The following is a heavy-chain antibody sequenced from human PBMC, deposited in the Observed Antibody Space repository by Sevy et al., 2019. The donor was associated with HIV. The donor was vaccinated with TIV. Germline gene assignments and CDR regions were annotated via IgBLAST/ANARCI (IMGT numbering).Heavy chain of an antibody. CDR3: ARESREFRFDP. CDR2: IWYDGSNK. Sequence: GWSLRLSCAASGFNFSNYAMHWVRQAPGKGLEWVALIWYDGSNKNYADSNSMKGRFTISRDNSKNTLYLQMNSLRAEDTAVYYCARESREFRFDPWGQGTLVTVSS. CDR1: GFNFSNYA. J-gene: IGHJ5*02. V-gene: IGHV3-33*01.